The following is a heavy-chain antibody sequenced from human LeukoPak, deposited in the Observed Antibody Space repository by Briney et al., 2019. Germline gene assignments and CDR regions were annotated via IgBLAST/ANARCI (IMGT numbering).Heavy chain of an antibody. V-gene: IGHV3-48*01. CDR1: GFTFSSYS. J-gene: IGHJ6*02. CDR2: ISSSSSTI. Sequence: GGSLRLSCAASGFTFSSYSMNWVRQAPGKGLEWVSYISSSSSTIYYADSVKGRFTISRDNAKNSLYLQMNSLRAKDTAVYYCARDRQGAYYYDSSGSAYGMDVWGQGTTVTVSS. CDR3: ARDRQGAYYYDSSGSAYGMDV. D-gene: IGHD3-22*01.